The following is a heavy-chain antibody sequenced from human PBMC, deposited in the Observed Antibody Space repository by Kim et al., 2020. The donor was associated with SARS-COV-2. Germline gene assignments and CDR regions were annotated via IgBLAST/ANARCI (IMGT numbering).Heavy chain of an antibody. CDR3: AKGVCSGGSCSIDY. J-gene: IGHJ4*02. V-gene: IGHV3-23*01. D-gene: IGHD2-15*01. Sequence: ADSVEGRFIVSRDNSESTLYLQMSSLRAEDTAVYYCAKGVCSGGSCSIDYWGQGTLVIVSS.